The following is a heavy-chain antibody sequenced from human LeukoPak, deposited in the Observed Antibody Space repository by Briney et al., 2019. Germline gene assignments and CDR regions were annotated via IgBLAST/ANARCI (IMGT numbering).Heavy chain of an antibody. Sequence: PSETLSLTCTVSGDSISRSSYFWAWIRQPPGKGLEWIGSVYSSGSTYYNPSLRSQITISVDTSKNQFSLKLTSVAAADTAMYYCTRDMEYPGAGFDYWGQGIPVTVPS. CDR2: VYSSGST. V-gene: IGHV4-39*07. D-gene: IGHD3-3*01. J-gene: IGHJ4*02. CDR1: GDSISRSSYF. CDR3: TRDMEYPGAGFDY.